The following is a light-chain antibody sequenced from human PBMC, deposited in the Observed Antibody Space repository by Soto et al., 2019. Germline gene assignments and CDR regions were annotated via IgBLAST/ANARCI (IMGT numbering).Light chain of an antibody. J-gene: IGKJ1*01. CDR1: QSIRTD. V-gene: IGKV3D-15*01. CDR3: QQYNNWPPWT. CDR2: DAS. Sequence: DIVMTQSPATLSVSPGERATLSCRARQSIRTDLAWYQQKSGQGPRLLIYDASTRATGIPARFSGSGSGTEFTLTISSLQSEDFAVYYCQQYNNWPPWTFGQGTKVDIK.